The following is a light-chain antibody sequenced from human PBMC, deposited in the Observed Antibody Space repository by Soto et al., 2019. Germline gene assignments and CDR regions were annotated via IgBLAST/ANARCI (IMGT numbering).Light chain of an antibody. Sequence: QSALTQPASVSGSPGQSITISCTGTSSDVGSYNLVSWYQRHPGKAPKLMIYEGVRRPSGVSNRFSGSKSGNTASLTISGLQAEDEADYYCCSYGGSYYVFGTGTKVTVL. CDR3: CSYGGSYYV. V-gene: IGLV2-23*01. CDR1: SSDVGSYNL. J-gene: IGLJ1*01. CDR2: EGV.